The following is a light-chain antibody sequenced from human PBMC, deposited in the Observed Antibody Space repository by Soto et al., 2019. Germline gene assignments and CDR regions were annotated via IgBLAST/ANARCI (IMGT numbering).Light chain of an antibody. J-gene: IGKJ2*01. Sequence: DVVMTQSPLSLPVTLGQPASISCRSSQSLVDSDGNTYLNWFQQRPGQSPRRLLYKVSNRDSGIPDRFSGSGSGTDFTLKISRVEAEDVGVYYCMQGTHWPPYTFGPGTKLAIK. V-gene: IGKV2-30*01. CDR2: KVS. CDR1: QSLVDSDGNTY. CDR3: MQGTHWPPYT.